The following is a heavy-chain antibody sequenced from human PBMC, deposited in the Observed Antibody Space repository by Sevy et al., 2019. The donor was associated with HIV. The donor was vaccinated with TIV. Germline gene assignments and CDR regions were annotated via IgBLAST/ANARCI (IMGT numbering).Heavy chain of an antibody. D-gene: IGHD3-22*01. J-gene: IGHJ4*02. V-gene: IGHV4-59*01. CDR3: ARGLDYYDSSDTSGDYFDY. Sequence: SETLSLTCTVSGGSISSYYWSWIRQPPGKGLEWIGYIYYSGSTNYNPSLKSRVTISVDTSKNQFSLKLSSVTAADTAVYYCARGLDYYDSSDTSGDYFDYWGQGTLVTVSS. CDR1: GGSISSYY. CDR2: IYYSGST.